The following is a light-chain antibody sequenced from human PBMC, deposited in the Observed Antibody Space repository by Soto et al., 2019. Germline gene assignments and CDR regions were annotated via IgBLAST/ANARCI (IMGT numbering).Light chain of an antibody. CDR2: DAS. J-gene: IGKJ1*01. Sequence: EIVLTQSPATLSLSPGERATLSCRASQSVGSSLVWYQQKPGQAPRLLIYDASNRAAGLPARFSGSGSGSDFTLTVTCLEPEDFAVYYCQQRSKGPQTFGQGTKVEIK. V-gene: IGKV3-11*01. CDR3: QQRSKGPQT. CDR1: QSVGSS.